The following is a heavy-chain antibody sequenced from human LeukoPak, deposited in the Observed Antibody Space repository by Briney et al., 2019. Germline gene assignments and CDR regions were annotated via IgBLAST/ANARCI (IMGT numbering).Heavy chain of an antibody. CDR2: MYYSGSI. V-gene: IGHV4-59*01. J-gene: IGHJ4*02. Sequence: PSETLSLTCTVSGGSISSDYWSWIRQPPGKGLEWIGNMYYSGSINYNPSLKSRVTISVDMSKNQFSLRLSSVTAADTAVYYCARSNSGSWYDYWSQGTLVTVSS. CDR1: GGSISSDY. CDR3: ARSNSGSWYDY. D-gene: IGHD6-13*01.